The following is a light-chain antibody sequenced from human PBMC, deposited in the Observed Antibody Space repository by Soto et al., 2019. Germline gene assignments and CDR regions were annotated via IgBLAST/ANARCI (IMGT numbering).Light chain of an antibody. V-gene: IGKV3D-15*01. Sequence: EVVMTQSPATVPVSLGGRVTLSCRASQSVGSNLAWYQQKPGQPPRLLIYEASNRDTGVPTRFSGSGSGTEFTLTITSLQSEDFAVYYCQQYNHWHPWTLGQGTKVDIK. J-gene: IGKJ1*01. CDR1: QSVGSN. CDR2: EAS. CDR3: QQYNHWHPWT.